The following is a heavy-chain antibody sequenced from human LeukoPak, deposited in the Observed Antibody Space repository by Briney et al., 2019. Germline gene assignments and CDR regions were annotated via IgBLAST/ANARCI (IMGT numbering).Heavy chain of an antibody. V-gene: IGHV5-51*01. Sequence: GESLKISCKGFGYRFSNYWIAWVRQMPGKGLEWMGIIYPGDSETRYRRSFQGQVTISADKSISTAYLQWSSLKASDTAMYYCATGRFGELYDYWGQGTLVTVSS. J-gene: IGHJ4*02. D-gene: IGHD3-10*01. CDR1: GYRFSNYW. CDR2: IYPGDSET. CDR3: ATGRFGELYDY.